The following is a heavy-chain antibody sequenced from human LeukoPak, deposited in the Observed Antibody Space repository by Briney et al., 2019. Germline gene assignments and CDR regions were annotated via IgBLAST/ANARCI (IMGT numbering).Heavy chain of an antibody. J-gene: IGHJ1*01. Sequence: GGSLRLSCAASGFTFSNYAMRWVRQAPGKGLEWVSVISGSGGRTYYADSVKGRFTISRDNSKNTLYLQMNSLRAEDTAVYYCAKDCDGDCYSRKYFQHWGQGTLVTVSS. V-gene: IGHV3-23*01. CDR2: ISGSGGRT. CDR1: GFTFSNYA. CDR3: AKDCDGDCYSRKYFQH. D-gene: IGHD2-21*01.